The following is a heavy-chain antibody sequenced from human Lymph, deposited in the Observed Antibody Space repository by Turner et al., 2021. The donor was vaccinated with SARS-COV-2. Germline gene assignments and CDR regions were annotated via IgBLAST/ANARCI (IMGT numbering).Heavy chain of an antibody. CDR3: ARDIPTTADYFDY. D-gene: IGHD4-17*01. CDR2: ISSSSSYI. CDR1: GFTFSTCS. V-gene: IGHV3-21*01. Sequence: EVQLVESGGGLVKPGGSLRLPCAASGFTFSTCSMNWVRQAPGKGLEWISSISSSSSYIYYADSVKGRFTISRDDAKNSLYLQMNSLRAEDTAVYYCARDIPTTADYFDYWGQGTLVTVSS. J-gene: IGHJ4*02.